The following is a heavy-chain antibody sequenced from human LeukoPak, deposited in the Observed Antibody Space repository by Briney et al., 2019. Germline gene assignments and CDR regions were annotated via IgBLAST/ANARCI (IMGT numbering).Heavy chain of an antibody. Sequence: GGSLRLSCAASGFSFSSYWMHWVRQVPGKGLLWVSRINGDGGTTSYADSVKGRFTISRDNAKNTLYLQMNSLRGEDTAVYYCASESPFYYGSGSYGDHWGQGTLVTVSS. CDR2: INGDGGTT. J-gene: IGHJ4*02. CDR1: GFSFSSYW. V-gene: IGHV3-74*01. D-gene: IGHD3-10*01. CDR3: ASESPFYYGSGSYGDH.